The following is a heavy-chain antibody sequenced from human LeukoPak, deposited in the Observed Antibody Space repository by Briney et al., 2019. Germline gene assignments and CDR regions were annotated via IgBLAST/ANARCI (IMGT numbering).Heavy chain of an antibody. D-gene: IGHD1-1*01. V-gene: IGHV4-34*01. J-gene: IGHJ4*02. CDR2: INHSGSA. CDR1: GGSFSGYY. CDR3: ARGPTIYNKYYFDY. Sequence: SETLSLTCAVSGGSFSGYYWTWIRQPPGKGLEWIGEINHSGSANYNPSLKSRVTISVDTSKNQFSLKLSSVTAADTAVYYCARGPTIYNKYYFDYWGQGTLVTVSS.